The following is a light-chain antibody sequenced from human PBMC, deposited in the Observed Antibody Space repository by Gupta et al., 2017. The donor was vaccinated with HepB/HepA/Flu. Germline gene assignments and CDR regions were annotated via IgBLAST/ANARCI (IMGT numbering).Light chain of an antibody. V-gene: IGLV5-45*02. CDR1: SGINVGTYS. CDR2: YKSDSDK. Sequence: QAVLTQPSSLSASPGASASLTCTLRSGINVGTYSIYWYQQKPRSPPQYLLRYKSDSDKQQGSGVPSRFSGSKDASANAGILLISGLQSEDEADYYCLIWHSSAWVFGGGTKLTVL. CDR3: LIWHSSAWV. J-gene: IGLJ3*02.